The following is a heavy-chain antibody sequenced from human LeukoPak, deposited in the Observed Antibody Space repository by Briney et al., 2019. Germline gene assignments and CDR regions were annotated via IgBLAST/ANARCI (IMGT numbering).Heavy chain of an antibody. CDR2: ISESGGST. CDR3: AKSSSDWYFDY. V-gene: IGHV3-23*01. CDR1: GFSFSNYV. J-gene: IGHJ4*02. D-gene: IGHD6-19*01. Sequence: PGGSLRLSCAASGFSFSNYVMNWVRQAPGKGLEWVSGISESGGSTYYADSVKGRFTISRDNSKNTLYLQMKSLRAEDTALYYCAKSSSDWYFDYWGQGTLVTVSS.